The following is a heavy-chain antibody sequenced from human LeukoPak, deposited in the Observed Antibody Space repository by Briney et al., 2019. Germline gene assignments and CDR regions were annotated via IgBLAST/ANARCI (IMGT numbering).Heavy chain of an antibody. Sequence: PGGSLRLSCAVSGFTFSDYYMSWIRQAPGKGLEWVSYISSSGSTIYYADSVKGRFTISRDNAKNSLYLQMNSLRAEDTAVYYCARDSIYYDSSGYYCDYWGQGTLVTVSS. CDR3: ARDSIYYDSSGYYCDY. D-gene: IGHD3-22*01. V-gene: IGHV3-11*01. CDR1: GFTFSDYY. CDR2: ISSSGSTI. J-gene: IGHJ4*02.